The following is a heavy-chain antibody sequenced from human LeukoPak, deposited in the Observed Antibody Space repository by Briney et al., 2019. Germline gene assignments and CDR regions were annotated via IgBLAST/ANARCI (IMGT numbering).Heavy chain of an antibody. CDR3: AKDKYFDWLLHFYFDY. J-gene: IGHJ4*02. Sequence: GGSLRLSCAASGFTFSSYWMYWVRQAPGKGLVWVSRINSDGSSTSYADSVKGRFTISRDNAKNTLYLQMNSLRAEDTAVYYCAKDKYFDWLLHFYFDYWGQGTLVTVSS. CDR2: INSDGSST. CDR1: GFTFSSYW. D-gene: IGHD3-9*01. V-gene: IGHV3-74*01.